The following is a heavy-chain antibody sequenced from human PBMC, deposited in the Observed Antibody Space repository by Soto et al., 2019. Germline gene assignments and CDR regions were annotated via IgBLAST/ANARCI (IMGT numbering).Heavy chain of an antibody. CDR2: IYSSGHT. V-gene: IGHV4-59*08. D-gene: IGHD2-2*01. CDR3: ARHSSVTVEFDY. J-gene: IGHJ4*02. CDR1: GDSISSYY. Sequence: PSETLSLTCTVSGDSISSYYWNWIRQPPGKGLEWIGYIYSSGHTHYNPSLKSRVTMSLDTSKNQFSLILNSVTAADTAVYYCARHSSVTVEFDYWGQGTLVTVSS.